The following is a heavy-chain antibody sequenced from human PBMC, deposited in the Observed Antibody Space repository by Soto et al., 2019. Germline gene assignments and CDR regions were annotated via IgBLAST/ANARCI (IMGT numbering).Heavy chain of an antibody. V-gene: IGHV4-39*01. CDR2: SHHSGRT. D-gene: IGHD3-10*01. Sequence: SETLSFTCTLSGGSTRPSSYSGGGIRQPPGKGLEWIGTSHHSGRTHYNPSLSIGATISVDTSRNEVSLGVNSVTAADTAIYFCARLRGSGHPAFFDYWGQGILVTVSS. CDR3: ARLRGSGHPAFFDY. CDR1: GGSTRPSSYS. J-gene: IGHJ4*02.